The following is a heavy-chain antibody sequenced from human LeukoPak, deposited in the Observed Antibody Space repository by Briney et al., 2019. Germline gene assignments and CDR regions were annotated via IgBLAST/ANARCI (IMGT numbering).Heavy chain of an antibody. CDR3: ARQNSPGYSSGWRYFEY. CDR2: IYYRGST. Sequence: SETLSLTCTVSGGSISSYYWSWIRQPPGKGLEWIGYIYYRGSTNYNPSLKSRVTISVDTSKNQFSPKLSSVTAADTAVYYCARQNSPGYSSGWRYFEYWGQGTLVTVSS. D-gene: IGHD6-19*01. CDR1: GGSISSYY. V-gene: IGHV4-59*08. J-gene: IGHJ1*01.